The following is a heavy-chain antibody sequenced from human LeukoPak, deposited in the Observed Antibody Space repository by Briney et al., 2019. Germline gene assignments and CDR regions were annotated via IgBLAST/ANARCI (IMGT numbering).Heavy chain of an antibody. D-gene: IGHD2-15*01. V-gene: IGHV3-21*01. CDR1: GFTFSSYA. Sequence: PGGSLRLSCVVSGFTFSSYAMSWVRQAPGKGLEWVSSISSSSSYIYYADSVKGRFTISRDNAKNSLYLQMNSLRAEDTAVYYCARLFGYCSGGSCSPHFDYWGQGTLVTVSS. CDR2: ISSSSSYI. CDR3: ARLFGYCSGGSCSPHFDY. J-gene: IGHJ4*02.